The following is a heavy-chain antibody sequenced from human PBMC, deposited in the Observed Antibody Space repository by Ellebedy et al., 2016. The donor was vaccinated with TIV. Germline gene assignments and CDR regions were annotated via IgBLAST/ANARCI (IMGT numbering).Heavy chain of an antibody. CDR2: INQDGSRI. J-gene: IGHJ4*02. D-gene: IGHD1-14*01. CDR1: GFTFSSYW. Sequence: PGGSLRLSCAASGFTFSSYWMSWVRQVPGEGLEWVANINQDGSRIYYVDSVKGRFTISRDNAKNSLYLQMNSLRAEDTALYYCARGPDGYNARRHDHWGQGTLVTVSS. V-gene: IGHV3-7*01. CDR3: ARGPDGYNARRHDH.